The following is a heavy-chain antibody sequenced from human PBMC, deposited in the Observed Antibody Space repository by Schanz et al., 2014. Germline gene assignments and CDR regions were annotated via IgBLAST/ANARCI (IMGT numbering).Heavy chain of an antibody. J-gene: IGHJ4*02. CDR1: GGTFVTFF. D-gene: IGHD2-15*01. CDR3: ATCSGGTCHAKPGLDN. V-gene: IGHV1-69*04. CDR2: ISPLLGVD. Sequence: QVHLVQSGAEVKEPGSSVKVSCKPSGGTFVTFFFTWVRQAPGQGPQWMGRISPLLGVDNYAQEFQGRLTITTDTSTSTAYMDLSSLRSEDTAVYYCATCSGGTCHAKPGLDNWGQGTLVTVSS.